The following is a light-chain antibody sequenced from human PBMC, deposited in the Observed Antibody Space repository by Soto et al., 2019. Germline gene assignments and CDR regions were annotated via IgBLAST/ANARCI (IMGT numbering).Light chain of an antibody. J-gene: IGLJ1*01. CDR3: SSYAGSNYPYV. V-gene: IGLV1-40*01. CDR1: NSNIGAGYD. Sequence: QSVLTQPPSVSGAPGQRVTISCTGSNSNIGAGYDVHWYQQLPGTGPKLLIYGNSNRPSGVPDRFSGSKSGTSASLAITGLQAEDEADYYCSSYAGSNYPYVFGTGTKLTVL. CDR2: GNS.